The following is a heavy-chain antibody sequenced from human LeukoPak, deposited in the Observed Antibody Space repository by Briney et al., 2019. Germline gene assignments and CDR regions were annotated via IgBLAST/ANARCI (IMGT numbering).Heavy chain of an antibody. D-gene: IGHD5-12*01. CDR1: GGTCSSYA. CDR2: MIPIFGTA. Sequence: ASVKVSCKASGGTCSSYAISWVRQAPGQGLEWMGGMIPIFGTANYAQKFQGRVTTTADESTSTAYMELSSLRSEDTAVYYCARARSGYSGYDSFYYYYMDVWGKGTTVTVSS. J-gene: IGHJ6*03. V-gene: IGHV1-69*01. CDR3: ARARSGYSGYDSFYYYYMDV.